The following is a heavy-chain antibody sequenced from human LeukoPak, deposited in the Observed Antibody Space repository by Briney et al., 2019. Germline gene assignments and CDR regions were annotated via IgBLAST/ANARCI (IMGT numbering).Heavy chain of an antibody. Sequence: KPSETLSLTCTVSGGSISSYYWSWIRQPAGQGLEWIGRIYTSGSTNYNSSLKSRVTMSVDTSKNQFSLKLSSVTAADTAVYYCARGHPWYYYDSSGYVLDYYYYGMDVWGQGTTVTVSS. CDR1: GGSISSYY. CDR2: IYTSGST. CDR3: ARGHPWYYYDSSGYVLDYYYYGMDV. J-gene: IGHJ6*02. D-gene: IGHD3-22*01. V-gene: IGHV4-4*07.